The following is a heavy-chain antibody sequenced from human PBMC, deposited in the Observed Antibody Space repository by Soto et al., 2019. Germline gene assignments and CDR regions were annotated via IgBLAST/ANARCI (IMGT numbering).Heavy chain of an antibody. CDR1: GFTFSSYG. CDR2: IWYDGSNK. CDR3: ARDHFRGYSSGCHGY. D-gene: IGHD6-19*01. Sequence: GGSLRLSCAASGFTFSSYGMHWVRQAPGKGLEWVAVIWYDGSNKYYADSVKGRFTISRDNSKNTLYLQMNSLRAEDTAVYYCARDHFRGYSSGCHGYWGQGTLVTVSS. V-gene: IGHV3-33*01. J-gene: IGHJ4*02.